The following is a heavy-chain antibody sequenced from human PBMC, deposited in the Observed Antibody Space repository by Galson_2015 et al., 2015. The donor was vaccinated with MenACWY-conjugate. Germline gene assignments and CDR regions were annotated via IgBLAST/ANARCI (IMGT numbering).Heavy chain of an antibody. CDR2: ISSGHIYS. Sequence: SLRLSCAASGFTFSAYYMRWVRQAPGKGLERVAYISSGHIYSNHADSVKGRFTISRDNAKNSRFLQMNSLRAEDTAVYFCARTPRSYSGYTFEKWGQGTLVTVSS. D-gene: IGHD5-12*01. J-gene: IGHJ4*02. CDR3: ARTPRSYSGYTFEK. V-gene: IGHV3-11*06. CDR1: GFTFSAYY.